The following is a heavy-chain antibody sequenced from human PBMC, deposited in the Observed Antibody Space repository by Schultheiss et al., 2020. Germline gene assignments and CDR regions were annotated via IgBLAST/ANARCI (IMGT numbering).Heavy chain of an antibody. CDR3: ARGRPQFCSTSCRWFDP. CDR1: GGSISSGGYY. J-gene: IGHJ5*02. Sequence: SETLSLTCTVSGGSISSGGYYWSWIRQHPGKGLEWIGYIYYSGSTYYNPSLKSRVTISVDTSKNQFSLKLSSVTAADTAVYYCARGRPQFCSTSCRWFDPWGQGTLVTGYS. D-gene: IGHD2-2*01. V-gene: IGHV4-31*03. CDR2: IYYSGST.